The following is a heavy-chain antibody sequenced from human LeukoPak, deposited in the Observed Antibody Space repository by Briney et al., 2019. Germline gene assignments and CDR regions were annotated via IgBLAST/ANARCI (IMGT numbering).Heavy chain of an antibody. Sequence: GRSLRLSCAASGFTFSNYGMHWVRQAPGKGLEWVAVIWYDGSHEYYADSVKGRFTISRDNSKNTVYLQMNSLRAEDTAEYYCARTYRSGWYYFDHWGQGTLVTVSS. V-gene: IGHV3-33*01. D-gene: IGHD6-19*01. CDR3: ARTYRSGWYYFDH. CDR1: GFTFSNYG. CDR2: IWYDGSHE. J-gene: IGHJ4*02.